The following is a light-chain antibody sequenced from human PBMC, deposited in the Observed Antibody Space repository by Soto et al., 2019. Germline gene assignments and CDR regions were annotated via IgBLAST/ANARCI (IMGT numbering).Light chain of an antibody. CDR2: ITS. V-gene: IGKV1-12*01. CDR3: QQSHSFPVT. Sequence: DIQMTQSPSSVSASVGDRVTITCRASQNINNWLAWYQQKPGRAPELLIYITSSLQSGVPLRFSGSGSGTEFTLTISSLQPEDFATYYCQQSHSFPVTFGGGTKVEIK. CDR1: QNINNW. J-gene: IGKJ4*01.